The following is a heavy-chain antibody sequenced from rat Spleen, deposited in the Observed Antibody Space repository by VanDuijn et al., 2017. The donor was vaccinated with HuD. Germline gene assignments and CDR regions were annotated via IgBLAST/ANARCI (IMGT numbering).Heavy chain of an antibody. J-gene: IGHJ2*01. V-gene: IGHV5S13*01. Sequence: EVQLVESGGGFVQPGGSLKLSCEASGFTFRNFDMAWVRQAPTKGLEWVASISPSGVTYYRDSVKGRFTISRDNAKNTLYLQVDSLRSEDTATYYCARRKIYYYDGPYPHDYWGQGVMVTVSS. CDR1: GFTFRNFD. D-gene: IGHD1-12*02. CDR3: ARRKIYYYDGPYPHDY. CDR2: ISPSGVT.